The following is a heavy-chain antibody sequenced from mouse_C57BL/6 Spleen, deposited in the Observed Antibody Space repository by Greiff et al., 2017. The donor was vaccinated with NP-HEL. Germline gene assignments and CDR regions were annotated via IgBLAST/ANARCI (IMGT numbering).Heavy chain of an antibody. J-gene: IGHJ3*01. Sequence: QVQLQQSGPELVKPGASVKISCKASGYAFSSSWMNWVKQRPGKGLEWIGRIYPGDGDTNYNGKFKGKATLTADKSSSTAYMQLSSLTSEDSAVYFCARSRAYSNYPAWFAYWGQGTLVTVSA. V-gene: IGHV1-82*01. CDR3: ARSRAYSNYPAWFAY. CDR2: IYPGDGDT. CDR1: GYAFSSSW. D-gene: IGHD2-5*01.